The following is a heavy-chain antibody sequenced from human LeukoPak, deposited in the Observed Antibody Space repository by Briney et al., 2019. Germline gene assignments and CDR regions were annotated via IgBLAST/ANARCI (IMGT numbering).Heavy chain of an antibody. Sequence: ASVKVSCKASGYTFTSYGISWARQAPGQGLEWMGWISAYNGSTNYAQKLQGRVTMTTDTSTSTAYMELRSLRSDDTAVYYCARRWLQFPYFDYWGQGTLVTVSS. D-gene: IGHD5-12*01. CDR3: ARRWLQFPYFDY. V-gene: IGHV1-18*01. J-gene: IGHJ4*02. CDR1: GYTFTSYG. CDR2: ISAYNGST.